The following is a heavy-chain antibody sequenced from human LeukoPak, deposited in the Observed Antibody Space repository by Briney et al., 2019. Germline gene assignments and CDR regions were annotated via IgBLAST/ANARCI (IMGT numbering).Heavy chain of an antibody. V-gene: IGHV1-8*03. J-gene: IGHJ6*03. CDR3: ARATYYDFWSGYFQAYYYYMDV. CDR2: MNPNSGNT. Sequence: EATVKVSCKASGYTFTSYDINWVRQATGQGLEWMRWMNPNSGNTGYAQKFQGRVTITRNTSISTAYMELSSLRSEDTAVYYCARATYYDFWSGYFQAYYYYMDVWGKGTTVTVSS. CDR1: GYTFTSYD. D-gene: IGHD3-3*01.